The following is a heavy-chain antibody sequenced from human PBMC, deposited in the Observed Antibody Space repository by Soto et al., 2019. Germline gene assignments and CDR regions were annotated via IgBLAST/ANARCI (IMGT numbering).Heavy chain of an antibody. J-gene: IGHJ4*02. CDR2: ISTDGTTT. CDR1: GFTFNMYW. CDR3: IRDRTTITLFDY. V-gene: IGHV3-74*01. D-gene: IGHD4-4*01. Sequence: GSLRLSCAASGFTFNMYWMHWVRQVPGKGLEWISRISTDGTTTGYAGSVRGRLTVSRDNAKNTLYLQMNSLRVEDTAVYYCIRDRTTITLFDYWGQGALVTVSS.